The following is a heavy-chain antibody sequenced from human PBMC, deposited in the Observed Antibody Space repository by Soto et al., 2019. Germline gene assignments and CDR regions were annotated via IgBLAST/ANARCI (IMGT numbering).Heavy chain of an antibody. CDR2: IYYSGST. CDR3: ARTGSAAAGLYYFDY. D-gene: IGHD6-13*01. CDR1: GGSISSYY. J-gene: IGHJ4*02. V-gene: IGHV4-59*01. Sequence: LSETLSLTCTVSGGSISSYYWSWIRQPPGKGLEWIGYIYYSGSTNYNPSLKSRVTISVDTSKNQFSLKLSSVTAADTAVYYCARTGSAAAGLYYFDYWGQGTLVTVSS.